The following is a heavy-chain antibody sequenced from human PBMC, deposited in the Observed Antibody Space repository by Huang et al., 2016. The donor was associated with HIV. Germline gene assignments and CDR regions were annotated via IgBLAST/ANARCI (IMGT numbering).Heavy chain of an antibody. CDR3: ARDKEAGTPFFDP. CDR2: INGDGLT. D-gene: IGHD6-19*01. CDR1: GFNFLTYA. V-gene: IGHV1-3*01. J-gene: IGHJ5*02. Sequence: QVQLVQSGAEVEKPGASVNLSCKASGFNFLTYALHWLRQAPGQRREWMGWINGDGLTKYSQKFQGRVTITRDRAASTVYVDFKSLTYEDTAVYYCARDKEAGTPFFDPWGQGTLVTVSS.